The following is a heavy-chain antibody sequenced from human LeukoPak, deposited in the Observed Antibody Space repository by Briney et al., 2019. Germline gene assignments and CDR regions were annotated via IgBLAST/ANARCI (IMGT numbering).Heavy chain of an antibody. CDR3: ARHHHDILTGYYSMDV. CDR2: INPNSGGT. J-gene: IGHJ6*02. CDR1: GYTFTGYY. Sequence: ASVKVSCKASGYTFTGYYMHWVRQAPGQGLEWMGWINPNSGGTNYAQKFQGRVTMTRDTSISTAYMELSRLRSDDTAVYYCARHHHDILTGYYSMDVWGQGTTVTVTS. D-gene: IGHD3-9*01. V-gene: IGHV1-2*02.